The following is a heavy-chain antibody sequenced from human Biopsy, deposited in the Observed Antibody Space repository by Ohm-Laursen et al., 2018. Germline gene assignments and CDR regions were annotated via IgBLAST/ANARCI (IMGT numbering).Heavy chain of an antibody. J-gene: IGHJ4*02. CDR1: GGGSMSSYQ. CDR2: IYDTGST. CDR3: ARNYILTGHTLDY. V-gene: IGHV4-59*01. D-gene: IGHD3-9*01. Sequence: TLSLTCYVSGGGSMSSYQWSWVRQPPGKGLEWIGYIYDTGSTKYNPSLESRVTISIDTSKNQFSLNLRSVTAADTAVYYCARNYILTGHTLDYWGQGALVTVTS.